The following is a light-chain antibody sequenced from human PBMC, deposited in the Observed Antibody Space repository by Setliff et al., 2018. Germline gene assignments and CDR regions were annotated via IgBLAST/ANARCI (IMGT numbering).Light chain of an antibody. CDR1: SSDIGVYNY. V-gene: IGLV2-14*03. J-gene: IGLJ1*01. CDR3: SSYITSSTPPHV. Sequence: QSALTQAASVSGSPGQSITISCTGTSSDIGVYNYVSWYQQHPGKAPKLMIYDVSRRPSGVSNRFSGSKSGNTASLTIPGLQPEDEADYYCSSYITSSTPPHVFGAGTKGTVL. CDR2: DVS.